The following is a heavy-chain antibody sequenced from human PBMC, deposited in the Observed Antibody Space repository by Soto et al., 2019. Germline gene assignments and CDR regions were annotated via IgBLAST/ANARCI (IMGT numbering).Heavy chain of an antibody. CDR2: INAGNGNT. D-gene: IGHD3-22*01. Sequence: QVQLVQSGAEVKKPGASVKVSCKASGYTFTSYAMHWVRQAPGQRLEWMGWINAGNGNTKDSQKFQGRVTITRDTSASTAYMELSSLRSEDTAVYYCARDSRGYYESSGPHNWGQGTLVTVSS. CDR1: GYTFTSYA. V-gene: IGHV1-3*01. J-gene: IGHJ4*02. CDR3: ARDSRGYYESSGPHN.